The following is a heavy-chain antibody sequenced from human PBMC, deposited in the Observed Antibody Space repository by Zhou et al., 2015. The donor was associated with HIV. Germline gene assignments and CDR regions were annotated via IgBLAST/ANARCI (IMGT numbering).Heavy chain of an antibody. CDR2: VNPQSGNT. J-gene: IGHJ3*01. CDR3: VRGVGNWGSFVFDV. Sequence: QVQLVQSGAEVKKPGASVRVSCQASGYTFISYDFNWVRRAAGQGLEWVGWVNPQSGNTGYSPKFRGRVTMTRNISSATVSMELRGLTPDDTAIYFCVRGVGNWGSFVFDVWGHGTVVTVSS. CDR1: GYTFISYD. D-gene: IGHD7-27*01. V-gene: IGHV1-8*01.